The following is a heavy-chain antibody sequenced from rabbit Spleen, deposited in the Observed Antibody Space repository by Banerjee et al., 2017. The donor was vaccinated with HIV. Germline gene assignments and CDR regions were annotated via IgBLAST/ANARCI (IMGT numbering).Heavy chain of an antibody. CDR3: ARDTSSSFSSYGMDL. CDR1: GFDFSRYS. J-gene: IGHJ6*01. V-gene: IGHV1S40*01. CDR2: INGDGGGT. Sequence: QSLEETGGGLVQPGGSLTLSCKTSGFDFSRYSMSWVRQAPGKGLELITWINGDGGGTNYANWAKGRFTISKTSSTTVTLQMTSLTVADTATYFCARDTSSSFSSYGMDLWGPGTLVTVS. D-gene: IGHD1-1*01.